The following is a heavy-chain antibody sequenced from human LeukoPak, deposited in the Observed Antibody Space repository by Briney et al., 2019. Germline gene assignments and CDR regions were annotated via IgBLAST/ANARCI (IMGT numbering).Heavy chain of an antibody. CDR3: ARDIRYDSSGYYYEYY. CDR1: GGTFSSYA. V-gene: IGHV1-69*04. J-gene: IGHJ4*02. CDR2: IIPILGIA. D-gene: IGHD3-22*01. Sequence: SVKVSCKASGGTFSSYAISWVRQAPRQGLEWMGRIIPILGIANYAQKFQGRVTITADKSTSTAYMELSSLRSEDTAVYYCARDIRYDSSGYYYEYYWGQGTLVTVSS.